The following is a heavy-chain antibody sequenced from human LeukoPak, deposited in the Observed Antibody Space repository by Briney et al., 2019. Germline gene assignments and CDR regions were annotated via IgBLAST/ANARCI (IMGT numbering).Heavy chain of an antibody. CDR1: GGSTSSHY. CDR2: IYDSGST. V-gene: IGHV4-59*11. CDR3: ARGGSGYDSFYYYGMDV. D-gene: IGHD5-12*01. Sequence: SETLSLTCTVSGGSTSSHYWSWIRQPPGKGLEWIGYIYDSGSTNYNPSLKSRVTISVDTSKNQFSLKLSSVTAADTAVYYCARGGSGYDSFYYYGMDVWGQGTTVTVSS. J-gene: IGHJ6*02.